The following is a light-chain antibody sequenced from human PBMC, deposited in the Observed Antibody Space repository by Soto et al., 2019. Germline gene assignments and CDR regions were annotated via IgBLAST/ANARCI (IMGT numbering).Light chain of an antibody. CDR3: QKYNSAPHT. Sequence: DIQMTQSPSSLSPSVGDRVTITCRASQGISNSLAWYQQKPGKVPKLLIYAASTLQPGVPSRFSGSGSGTDFTLTISGLQPEDVATYYCQKYNSAPHTFGHGNKLEI. J-gene: IGKJ2*01. V-gene: IGKV1-27*01. CDR2: AAS. CDR1: QGISNS.